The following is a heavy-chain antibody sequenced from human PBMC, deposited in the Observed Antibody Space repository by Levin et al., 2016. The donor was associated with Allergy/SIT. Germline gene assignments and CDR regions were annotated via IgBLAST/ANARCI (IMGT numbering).Heavy chain of an antibody. CDR2: INPSGGST. V-gene: IGHV1-46*03. CDR1: GYTFTNSY. J-gene: IGHJ5*02. Sequence: ASVKVSCKASGYTFTNSYIHWVRQAPGQGLEWMGIINPSGGSTNYAQKFQGRVTMTRDTSTSTVYMEVSSLRSEDTAVYYCALYGGKWYPWGQGTLVIVSS. CDR3: ALYGGKWYP. D-gene: IGHD2-8*01.